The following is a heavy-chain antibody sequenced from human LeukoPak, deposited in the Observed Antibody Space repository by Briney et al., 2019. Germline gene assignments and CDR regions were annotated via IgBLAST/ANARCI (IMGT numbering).Heavy chain of an antibody. D-gene: IGHD3-22*01. Sequence: SETLSLTCTVSGASLSGHYWGWFRQPPGKGLEWIGNIHYTGTISYNPSLKSRIIISLDTSNSQFYLKLRSLTAADTAVYSCARQKILDDNYDSSGYYVDQWGQGSLVTVSS. CDR2: IHYTGTI. CDR3: ARQKILDDNYDSSGYYVDQ. CDR1: GASLSGHY. V-gene: IGHV4-59*08. J-gene: IGHJ4*02.